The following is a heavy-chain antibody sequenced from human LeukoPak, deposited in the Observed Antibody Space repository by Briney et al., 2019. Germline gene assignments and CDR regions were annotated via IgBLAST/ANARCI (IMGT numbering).Heavy chain of an antibody. D-gene: IGHD6-13*01. J-gene: IGHJ4*02. CDR3: ARLIHRGYSSSWYVDY. CDR2: FDPEDGET. V-gene: IGHV1-24*01. CDR1: GYTLTELS. Sequence: ASVKVSCKVSGYTLTELSMHWVRQAPGKGLEWMGGFDPEDGETIYAQKFQGRVTMTEDTSTDTAFMELRSLRSDDTAVYYCARLIHRGYSSSWYVDYWGQGTLVTVSS.